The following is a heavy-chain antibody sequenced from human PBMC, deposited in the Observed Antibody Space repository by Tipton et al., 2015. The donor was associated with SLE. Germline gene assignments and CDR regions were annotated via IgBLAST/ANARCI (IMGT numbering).Heavy chain of an antibody. CDR3: ARPGVGASAGAFDI. Sequence: TLSLTCTVSGGSISSYYWSWIRQPAGKGLEWIGHIYTSGSINYNPSLKSRVTISVDTSKNQFSLKLSSVTAADTAVYYCARPGVGASAGAFDIWGQGTMVTVSS. D-gene: IGHD1-26*01. J-gene: IGHJ3*02. CDR1: GGSISSYY. V-gene: IGHV4-4*07. CDR2: IYTSGSI.